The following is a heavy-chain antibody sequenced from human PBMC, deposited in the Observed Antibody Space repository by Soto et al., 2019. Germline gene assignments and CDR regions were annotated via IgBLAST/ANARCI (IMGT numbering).Heavy chain of an antibody. CDR1: GFTFSGHA. CDR2: IWYDGSNK. V-gene: IGHV3-33*01. Sequence: QVQLVESGGGVAQPGRSLRLSCTVSGFTFSGHAMHWVRQAPGKGLEWVTQIWYDGSNKYYAESVKGRFTISRDNSKNTLYXQMXSLRVEDTAVYYCSRDGQGLAPYALDVWGQGTSVTVSS. D-gene: IGHD6-19*01. CDR3: SRDGQGLAPYALDV. J-gene: IGHJ6*02.